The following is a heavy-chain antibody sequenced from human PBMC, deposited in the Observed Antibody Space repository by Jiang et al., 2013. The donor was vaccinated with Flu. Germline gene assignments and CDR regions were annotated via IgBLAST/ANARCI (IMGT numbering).Heavy chain of an antibody. V-gene: IGHV3-23*01. D-gene: IGHD2-15*01. Sequence: GFTFSSYAMSWVRQAPGKGLEWVSAISGSGGSTYYADSVKGRFTISRDNSKNTLYLQMNSLRAEDTAVYYCAILPDILGYCSGGSCYLDLGGSDYWGQGTLVTVSS. CDR1: GFTFSSYA. J-gene: IGHJ4*02. CDR3: AILPDILGYCSGGSCYLDLGGSDY. CDR2: ISGSGGST.